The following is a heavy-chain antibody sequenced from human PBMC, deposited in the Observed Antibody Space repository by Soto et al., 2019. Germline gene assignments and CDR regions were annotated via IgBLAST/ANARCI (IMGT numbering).Heavy chain of an antibody. CDR1: GFTFSSYA. Sequence: EVQLLESGGGLVEPGGSLRLSCAASGFTFSSYAMSWVRQAPGKGLEWVSAISGRGGSTYYADCVKCRFTLSRDNSKNPLYLQMNSLRAEDTAVYYCAKGIAVAVDAFDIWSQGTMVTVSS. D-gene: IGHD6-19*01. CDR3: AKGIAVAVDAFDI. J-gene: IGHJ3*02. CDR2: ISGRGGST. V-gene: IGHV3-23*01.